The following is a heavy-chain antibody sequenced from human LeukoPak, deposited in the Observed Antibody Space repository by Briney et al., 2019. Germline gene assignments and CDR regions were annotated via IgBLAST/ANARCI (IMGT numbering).Heavy chain of an antibody. CDR2: IYYSGST. Sequence: PSETLSLTCTVSGGSISSYYWSWIRQPPGKGLEWIGYIYYSGSTNYNPSLKSRVTISVDTSKNQFSLKLSSVTAADTAVYYCARSRGWLQFSWFDPWGQGTLVTVSS. D-gene: IGHD5-24*01. V-gene: IGHV4-59*01. J-gene: IGHJ5*02. CDR1: GGSISSYY. CDR3: ARSRGWLQFSWFDP.